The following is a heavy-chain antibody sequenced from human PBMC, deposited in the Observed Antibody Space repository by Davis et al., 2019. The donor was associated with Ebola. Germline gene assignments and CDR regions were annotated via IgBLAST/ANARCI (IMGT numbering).Heavy chain of an antibody. Sequence: SGPTLVNPTQTLTLTCTFSGFSLSTSGVGVGWIRQPPGKVLEWLALIYWDDDNRYSPSLKSRLTITKDTSKNQVVLTMTNMDPVDTDTYYCAADTRKYYYYGMDVWGQGTTVTVSS. CDR2: IYWDDDN. CDR3: AADTRKYYYYGMDV. J-gene: IGHJ6*02. CDR1: GFSLSTSGVG. V-gene: IGHV2-5*02. D-gene: IGHD5-18*01.